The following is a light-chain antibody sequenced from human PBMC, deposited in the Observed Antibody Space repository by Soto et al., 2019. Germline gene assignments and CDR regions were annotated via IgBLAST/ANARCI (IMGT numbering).Light chain of an antibody. J-gene: IGLJ1*01. CDR1: SSDVGGYNL. Sequence: QSSLTQPPSASVSPGQSVAICCTGTSSDVGGYNLVSWYQQHPGKAPKLMIYEVTKRPSGVPDRFSGSKSGNTASLTVSGLQAEDEADYYCCSYAGNPIYVFGTGTKVTAL. V-gene: IGLV2-8*01. CDR2: EVT. CDR3: CSYAGNPIYV.